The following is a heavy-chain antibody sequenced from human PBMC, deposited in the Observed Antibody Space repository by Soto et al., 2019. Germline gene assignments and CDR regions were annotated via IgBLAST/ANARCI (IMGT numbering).Heavy chain of an antibody. CDR3: ARHPGGGNWFDP. V-gene: IGHV4-31*03. CDR2: IYYSGST. Sequence: PSETLSLTCTVSGGSISSGGYYWSWIRQHPGKGLEWIGYIYYSGSTYYNPSLKSRVTISRDDSKNTLYLQINSLKSEDTAVYFCARHPGGGNWFDPWGQGTLVTVSS. CDR1: GGSISSGGYY. D-gene: IGHD3-16*01. J-gene: IGHJ5*02.